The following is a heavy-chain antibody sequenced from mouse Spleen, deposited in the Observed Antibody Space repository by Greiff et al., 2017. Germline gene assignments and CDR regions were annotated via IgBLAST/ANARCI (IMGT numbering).Heavy chain of an antibody. Sequence: QVQLKQPGAELVKPGASVKLSCKASGYTFTSYWMHWVKQRPGRGLEWIGRIDPNSGGTKYNEKFKSKATLTVDKPSSTAYMQLSSLTSEDSAVYYCARDKDYGLYYWGQGTTLTVSS. V-gene: IGHV1-72*01. CDR3: ARDKDYGLYY. D-gene: IGHD1-2*01. CDR1: GYTFTSYW. CDR2: IDPNSGGT. J-gene: IGHJ2*01.